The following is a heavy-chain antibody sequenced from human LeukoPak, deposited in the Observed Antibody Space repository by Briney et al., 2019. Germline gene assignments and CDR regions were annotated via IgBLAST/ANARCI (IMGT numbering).Heavy chain of an antibody. D-gene: IGHD4-17*01. CDR1: GGSISSSSYY. J-gene: IGHJ4*02. CDR2: IYYSGST. CDR3: ARRPSLDDYGDYYGGTPFDY. V-gene: IGHV4-39*07. Sequence: PSETLSLTCTVSGGSISSSSYYWGWIRQPPGKGLEWIGSIYYSGSTYYNPSLKSRVTISVDTSKNQFSLKLSSVTAADTAVYYCARRPSLDDYGDYYGGTPFDYWGQGTLVTVSS.